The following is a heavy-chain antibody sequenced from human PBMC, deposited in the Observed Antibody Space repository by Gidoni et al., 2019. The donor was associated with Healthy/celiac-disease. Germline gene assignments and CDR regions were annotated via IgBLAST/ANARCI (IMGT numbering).Heavy chain of an antibody. CDR2: ISGSGGST. J-gene: IGHJ4*02. CDR1: GFTLSSYA. D-gene: IGHD3-3*01. V-gene: IGHV3-23*01. CDR3: AQGSYSDFWSGYYPY. Sequence: EVQLFESGGVLVQPGESLSLSCAASGFTLSSYAMSWVRQAPVHGLVWFCAISGSGGSTYYADSVKGGFTISRDNSKNTLYLQMNSMRAEDTALYYCAQGSYSDFWSGYYPYWCQGTLVTVSS.